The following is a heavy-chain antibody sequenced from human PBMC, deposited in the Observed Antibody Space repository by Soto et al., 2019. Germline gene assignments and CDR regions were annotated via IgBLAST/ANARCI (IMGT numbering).Heavy chain of an antibody. CDR1: GGSISSYY. V-gene: IGHV4-59*08. Sequence: SETLSLTCTVSGGSISSYYWSWIRQRPGKGLEWIGYIYYSGSTNYNPSLKSRVTISVDTSKNQFSLKLSSVTAADTAVYYCARHLEDIVVVPAATPFRYYYYYMDVWGKGTTVTVSS. J-gene: IGHJ6*03. CDR2: IYYSGST. D-gene: IGHD2-2*01. CDR3: ARHLEDIVVVPAATPFRYYYYYMDV.